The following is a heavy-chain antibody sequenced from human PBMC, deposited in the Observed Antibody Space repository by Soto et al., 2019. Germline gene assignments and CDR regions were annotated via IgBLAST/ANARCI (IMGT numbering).Heavy chain of an antibody. J-gene: IGHJ4*02. D-gene: IGHD6-13*01. V-gene: IGHV3-33*01. CDR1: GFTFSSYG. CDR3: ARPYSNSCCFDY. CDR2: IWYDGSNK. Sequence: QVQLVESGGGVVQPGRSLRLSCAASGFTFSSYGMHWVRQAPGKGLEWGAVIWYDGSNKYYADSVKGRFTISRDNSKHVLYLEMNSLRAEDTAVYYCARPYSNSCCFDYWGQGTLVTVSS.